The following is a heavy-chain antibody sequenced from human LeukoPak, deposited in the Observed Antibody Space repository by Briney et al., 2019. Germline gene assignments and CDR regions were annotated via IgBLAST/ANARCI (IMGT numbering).Heavy chain of an antibody. D-gene: IGHD1-26*01. V-gene: IGHV3-30*18. Sequence: GRSLRLSCAASGFPFSTFGMHWVLQAPGKGLEWVAAIAYDGSVKYYPDSLKGRLTISRDNSKNTLYLQMNSLRTEDTAVYSCAKDRTVVGATSFDYWGLGTLVTVSS. CDR1: GFPFSTFG. J-gene: IGHJ4*02. CDR3: AKDRTVVGATSFDY. CDR2: IAYDGSVK.